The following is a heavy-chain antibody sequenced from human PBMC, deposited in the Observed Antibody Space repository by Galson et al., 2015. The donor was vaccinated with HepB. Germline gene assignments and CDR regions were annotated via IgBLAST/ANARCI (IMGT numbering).Heavy chain of an antibody. D-gene: IGHD2-8*01. V-gene: IGHV3-30*18. J-gene: IGHJ6*02. CDR1: GFPFSDSG. CDR2: ISYDGSNK. CDR3: GKDAFKRCTKGICPSGYYYFGVDV. Sequence: SLRLSCAASGFPFSDSGMHWVRQAPGKGLEWVAVISYDGSNKYYADSVKGRFTISRDNSKNMLFLQMNSLRTEDTAVYYCGKDAFKRCTKGICPSGYYYFGVDVWGQGTTVTASS.